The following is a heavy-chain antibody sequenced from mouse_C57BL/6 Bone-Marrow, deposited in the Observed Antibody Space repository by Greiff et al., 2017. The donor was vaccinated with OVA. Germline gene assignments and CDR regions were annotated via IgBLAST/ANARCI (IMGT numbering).Heavy chain of an antibody. V-gene: IGHV1-72*01. CDR3: AREGAYDYDSTWFAY. CDR1: GYTFTSYW. D-gene: IGHD2-4*01. CDR2: IDPNSGGT. J-gene: IGHJ3*01. Sequence: QVQLKEPGAELVKPGASVKLSCKASGYTFTSYWMHWVQQRPGRGLEWIGRIDPNSGGTKYNEKFKSKATLTVDKPSSTAYMQLSSLKSEDSAVYYCAREGAYDYDSTWFAYWGQGTLVTVSA.